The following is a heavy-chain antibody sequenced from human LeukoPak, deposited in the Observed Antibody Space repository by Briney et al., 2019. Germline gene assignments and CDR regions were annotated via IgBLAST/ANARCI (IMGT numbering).Heavy chain of an antibody. CDR3: ARDHGRVYDFWVPFDP. V-gene: IGHV1-18*03. CDR1: GYTFTGYY. J-gene: IGHJ5*02. Sequence: GASVKVSCKASGYTFTGYYIHWVRQAPGQGLEWMGWISAYNGNTNYAQKLQGRVTMTTDTSTSTAYMELRSLRSDDMAVYYCARDHGRVYDFWVPFDPWGQGTLVTVSS. D-gene: IGHD3-3*01. CDR2: ISAYNGNT.